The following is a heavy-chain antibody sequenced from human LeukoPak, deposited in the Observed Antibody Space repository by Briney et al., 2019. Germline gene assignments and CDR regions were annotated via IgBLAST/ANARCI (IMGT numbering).Heavy chain of an antibody. CDR1: GFTFSSTNR. Sequence: AETLSLTCGASGFTFSSTNRWTGIRQPPGKGVGWVVEVHVERRNHYNPSLKSRLTMSVDKSENHVSLKLNTVTAADTAVYYCARECGFYRPLDYSGQGTLVTVSS. CDR3: ARECGFYRPLDY. D-gene: IGHD3-3*01. V-gene: IGHV4-4*02. J-gene: IGHJ4*02. CDR2: VHVERRN.